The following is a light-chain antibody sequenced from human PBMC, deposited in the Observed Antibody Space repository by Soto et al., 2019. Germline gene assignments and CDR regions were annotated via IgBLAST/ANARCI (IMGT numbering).Light chain of an antibody. Sequence: DIQMTQSPSSLSASVGDRVTITCRASQSISSYLNWYQQKPGKATKVLNYAASNLQSGLSSRFSGSGSGTDYPLASSSLQREDFATYYCQQSYSALVTFGGGTKVEIK. CDR2: AAS. J-gene: IGKJ4*02. CDR3: QQSYSALVT. V-gene: IGKV1-39*01. CDR1: QSISSY.